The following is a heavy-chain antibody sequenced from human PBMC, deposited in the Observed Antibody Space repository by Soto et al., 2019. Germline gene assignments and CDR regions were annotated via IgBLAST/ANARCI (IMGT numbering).Heavy chain of an antibody. J-gene: IGHJ4*01. V-gene: IGHV1-2*02. Sequence: AAVKVSCQASGYTFTAYYMHWVRQPPGQGLEWMGWVNPNSGGKNYAQKFQGRVTMTRDTSITTAYMELSRLRSDDTAVYYCARSIAARRTVDYWGQGTLVTGSS. D-gene: IGHD6-6*01. CDR2: VNPNSGGK. CDR3: ARSIAARRTVDY. CDR1: GYTFTAYY.